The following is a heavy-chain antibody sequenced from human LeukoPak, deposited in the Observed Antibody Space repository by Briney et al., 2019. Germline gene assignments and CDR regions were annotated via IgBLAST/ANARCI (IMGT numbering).Heavy chain of an antibody. Sequence: SETLSLTCTVSGGSISSYYWSWIRQPPGKGLEWIGYIYYSGSTNYNPSLKSRVTISVDTSKNQFSLKLSSVTAADTAVYYCARHRLGWFGEPHFDYWGQGTLVTVSS. CDR3: ARHRLGWFGEPHFDY. D-gene: IGHD3-10*01. V-gene: IGHV4-59*08. CDR2: IYYSGST. J-gene: IGHJ4*02. CDR1: GGSISSYY.